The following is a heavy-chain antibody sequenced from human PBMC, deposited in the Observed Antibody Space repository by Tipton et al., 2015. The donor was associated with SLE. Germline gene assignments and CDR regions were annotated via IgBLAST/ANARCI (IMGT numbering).Heavy chain of an antibody. CDR2: IYSSGST. CDR3: ARDIEAPGDFLYFDY. CDR1: GGSISSSSFY. Sequence: TLSLTCTVSGGSISSSSFYWSWIRHPAGQGLEWIGRIYSSGSTNYNPSLQSRVTISVDTSKNQFSLKLTSVIAADTAVYYCARDIEAPGDFLYFDYWGQGILVTVSS. D-gene: IGHD7-27*01. J-gene: IGHJ4*02. V-gene: IGHV4-61*02.